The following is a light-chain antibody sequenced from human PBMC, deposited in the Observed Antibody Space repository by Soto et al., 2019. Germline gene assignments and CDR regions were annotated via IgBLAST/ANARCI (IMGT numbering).Light chain of an antibody. CDR3: SSYTSSSTPLV. CDR1: SSDVGGYNY. J-gene: IGLJ2*01. Sequence: QSALTQPASVSGSPGQSITISCTGTSSDVGGYNYVSWYQQHPDKAPKLMIYDVSNRPSGVSNRFSGSKSGNTASLTISGLQAEDEADYYCSSYTSSSTPLVFGGGTKLTVL. CDR2: DVS. V-gene: IGLV2-14*01.